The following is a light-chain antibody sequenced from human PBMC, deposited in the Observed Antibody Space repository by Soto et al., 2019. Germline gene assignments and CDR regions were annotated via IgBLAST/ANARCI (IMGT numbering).Light chain of an antibody. CDR3: MQSTHWPPT. CDR1: QNLLHIGGYNY. J-gene: IGKJ1*01. Sequence: DIVVTQSPLSLSVTPGEPASISCRSSQNLLHIGGYNYLDWYVQKPGQSPQLLIFLGSYRASGVPDRFSGSGSGTDFTLKISRVEAEDVGVYYCMQSTHWPPTFGQGTKVDIK. CDR2: LGS. V-gene: IGKV2-28*01.